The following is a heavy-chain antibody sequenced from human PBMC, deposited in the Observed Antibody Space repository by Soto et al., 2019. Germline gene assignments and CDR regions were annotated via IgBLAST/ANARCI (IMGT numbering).Heavy chain of an antibody. CDR3: ARMNAAMTYYYYYMDV. D-gene: IGHD2-2*01. J-gene: IGHJ6*03. CDR2: IYYSGGP. Sequence: SETLSLTCTVSGGSISSYYWSWIRQPPEKGLEWIGYIYYSGGPNYNPSLKSRVTISVDTSKNQFSLKLSSVTAADTAVYYCARMNAAMTYYYYYMDVWGKGTTVTVSS. CDR1: GGSISSYY. V-gene: IGHV4-59*01.